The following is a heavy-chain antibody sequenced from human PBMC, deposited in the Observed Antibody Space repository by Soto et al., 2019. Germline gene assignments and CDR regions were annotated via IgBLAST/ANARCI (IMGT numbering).Heavy chain of an antibody. CDR3: AKSIAVAGIRNTFLDY. CDR2: ISGSGGST. Sequence: EVQLLESGGGLVQPGGSLRLSCAASGFTFSSYAMSWVRQAPGKGLEWVSAISGSGGSTYYADSVKGRFTISRDNSKNTMYLQMNRLRAEDTAVYYCAKSIAVAGIRNTFLDYWGQGTLVTVSS. D-gene: IGHD6-19*01. CDR1: GFTFSSYA. V-gene: IGHV3-23*01. J-gene: IGHJ4*02.